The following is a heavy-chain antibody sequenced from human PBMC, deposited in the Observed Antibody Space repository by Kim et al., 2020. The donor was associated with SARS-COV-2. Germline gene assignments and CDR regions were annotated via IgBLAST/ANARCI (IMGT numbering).Heavy chain of an antibody. CDR1: GYTFTGYY. CDR3: ASWDSTRAGEYDAFDI. D-gene: IGHD2-15*01. CDR2: INPNSGGT. V-gene: IGHV1-2*06. J-gene: IGHJ3*02. Sequence: ASVKVSCKASGYTFTGYYMHWVRQAPGQGLEWMGRINPNSGGTNYAQKFQGRVTMTRDTSISTAYMELSRLRSDDTAVYYCASWDSTRAGEYDAFDIWGQGTMVTVSS.